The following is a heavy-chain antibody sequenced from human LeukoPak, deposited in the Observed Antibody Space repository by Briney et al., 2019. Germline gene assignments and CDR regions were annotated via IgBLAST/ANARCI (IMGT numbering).Heavy chain of an antibody. CDR2: IYYSGST. CDR3: ARADYYGSGSYYNDCYFDL. D-gene: IGHD3-10*01. CDR1: GGSISSYY. V-gene: IGHV4-59*01. J-gene: IGHJ2*01. Sequence: SETLSLTCTVSGGSISSYYWSWIRQPPGKGPEWIGYIYYSGSTNYNPSLKSRVTISVDTSKNQFSLKLSSVTAADTAVYYCARADYYGSGSYYNDCYFDLWGRGTLVTVSS.